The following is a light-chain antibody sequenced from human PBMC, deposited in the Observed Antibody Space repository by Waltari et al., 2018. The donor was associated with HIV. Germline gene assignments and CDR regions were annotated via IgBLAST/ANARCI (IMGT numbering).Light chain of an antibody. CDR3: QQSYSTHS. CDR2: AAS. J-gene: IGKJ2*03. CDR1: QSISSY. V-gene: IGKV1-39*01. Sequence: DIQLTKSPSSLSASVGDRVTITCRASQSISSYLNWYHQKPGKAPKLLIYAASSLQRGVPSRFSGSGSGTDFTLTISSLQPEDFATYYCQQSYSTHSFGQGTKLEIK.